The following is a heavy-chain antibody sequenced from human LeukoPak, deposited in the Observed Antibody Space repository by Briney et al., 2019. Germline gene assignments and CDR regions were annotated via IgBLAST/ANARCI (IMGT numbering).Heavy chain of an antibody. D-gene: IGHD3-9*01. CDR3: ARYSKSYYDILTGYNYFDY. CDR1: GGSISSSSYY. J-gene: IGHJ4*02. V-gene: IGHV4-39*07. Sequence: SETLSLTCTVSGGSISSSSYYWGWIRQPPGKGLEWIGSIYYSGSTNYNPSLKSRVTISVDKSKNQFSLKLSSVTAADTAVYYCARYSKSYYDILTGYNYFDYWGQGTLVTVSS. CDR2: IYYSGST.